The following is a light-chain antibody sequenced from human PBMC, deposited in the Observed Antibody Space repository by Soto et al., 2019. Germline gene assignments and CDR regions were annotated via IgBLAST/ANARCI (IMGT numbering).Light chain of an antibody. CDR1: SSDVGGYNY. CDR2: EVS. CDR3: SSYAGSNNFVV. Sequence: QSALTQPPSASGSPGQSVTISCTGTSSDVGGYNYVSWYQQHPGKAPKLMIYEVSKRPSGVPDRFSGSKSGNTASLTVSGLQDEDEADDYCSSYAGSNNFVVFGGGTKLTVL. V-gene: IGLV2-8*01. J-gene: IGLJ2*01.